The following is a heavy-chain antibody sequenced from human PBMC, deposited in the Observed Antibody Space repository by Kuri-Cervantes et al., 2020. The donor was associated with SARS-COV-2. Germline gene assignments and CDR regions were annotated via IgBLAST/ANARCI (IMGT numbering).Heavy chain of an antibody. CDR3: ARARIYCSSTSCRPMASDI. Sequence: SETLSLTCAVYGGSFSGYYWSWIRQPPGKGLEWIGEINHSGSTNYNPSLKSRVTISVDTSKNQFSLKLSSVTAADTAVYYCARARIYCSSTSCRPMASDIWGQGTMVTVSS. CDR1: GGSFSGYY. CDR2: INHSGST. J-gene: IGHJ3*02. V-gene: IGHV4-34*01. D-gene: IGHD2-2*01.